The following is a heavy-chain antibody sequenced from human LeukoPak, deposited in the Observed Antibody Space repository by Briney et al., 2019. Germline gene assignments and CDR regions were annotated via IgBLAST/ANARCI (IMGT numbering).Heavy chain of an antibody. CDR2: IYPGDSDT. V-gene: IGHV5-51*01. CDR1: GYSFTNYW. CDR3: TTTMLRGLIITRIDY. D-gene: IGHD3-10*01. Sequence: GESLKISCKGSGYSFTNYWIGWVRQMPGKGLEWMGIIYPGDSDTRYSPSFQGQVTISADKSINTAYLQWSSLKASDTAMYYCTTTMLRGLIITRIDYWGQGTLLSVSS. J-gene: IGHJ4*02.